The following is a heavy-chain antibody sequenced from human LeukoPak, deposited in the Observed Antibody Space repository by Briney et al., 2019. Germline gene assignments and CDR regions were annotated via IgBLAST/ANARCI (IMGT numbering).Heavy chain of an antibody. CDR3: ARHPSRIAARPNWFDP. Sequence: SETLSLTCTVSGGSISSGSYYWSWIRQPAGKGLEWIGRIYTSGSTNYNPSLKSRVTISVETSKNQFSLKLSSVTAADTAVYYCARHPSRIAARPNWFDPWGQGTLVTVSS. V-gene: IGHV4-61*02. CDR1: GGSISSGSYY. D-gene: IGHD6-6*01. CDR2: IYTSGST. J-gene: IGHJ5*02.